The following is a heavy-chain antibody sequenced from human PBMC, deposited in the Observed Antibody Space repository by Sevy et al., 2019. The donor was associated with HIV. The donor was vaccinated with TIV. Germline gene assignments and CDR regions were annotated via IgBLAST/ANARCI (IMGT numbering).Heavy chain of an antibody. V-gene: IGHV4-61*08. CDR2: IHYSGNT. Sequence: SETLSLTCTVSGGSVSSGGHYWGWVRQPPGKGLEWIGYIHYSGNTNYNPSLKSRVTIPVDTSKEQFSLKLSSVTAADTAVYYCARDRIFAVGFNGMDVWGQGTTVTVSS. J-gene: IGHJ6*02. D-gene: IGHD3-3*02. CDR1: GGSVSSGGHY. CDR3: ARDRIFAVGFNGMDV.